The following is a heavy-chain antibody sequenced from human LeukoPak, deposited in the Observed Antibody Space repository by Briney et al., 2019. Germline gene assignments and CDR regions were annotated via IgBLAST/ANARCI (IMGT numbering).Heavy chain of an antibody. CDR2: INTDGSST. V-gene: IGHV3-74*01. D-gene: IGHD3-10*01. CDR1: GFTFSSYW. Sequence: GGSLRLSCAASGFTFSSYWMHWVRQAPGKGLVWVSRINTDGSSTSYADSVKGRFTISRDNSRSTLYLQMNSLRPEDTAIYYCAREGYYGSGSPPSLYFDYWGQGTLVTVSS. CDR3: AREGYYGSGSPPSLYFDY. J-gene: IGHJ4*02.